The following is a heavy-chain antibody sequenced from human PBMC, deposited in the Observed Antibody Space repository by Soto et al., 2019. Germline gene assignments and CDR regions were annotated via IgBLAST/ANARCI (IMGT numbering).Heavy chain of an antibody. CDR3: TREASSTSCYGLCYMDV. CDR1: GFTFGDYA. CDR2: IRSKAYGGTT. V-gene: IGHV3-49*03. D-gene: IGHD2-2*01. J-gene: IGHJ6*03. Sequence: GGSLRLSCTAPGFTFGDYAMSWFRQAPGKGLEGVGFIRSKAYGGTTEYAAYVKGRFTISRDDSKSIAYLQMNSLKTEDTAVYYCTREASSTSCYGLCYMDVWGKGTTVTVSS.